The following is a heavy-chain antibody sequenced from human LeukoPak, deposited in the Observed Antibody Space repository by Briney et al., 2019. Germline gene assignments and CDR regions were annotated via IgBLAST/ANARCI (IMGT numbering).Heavy chain of an antibody. V-gene: IGHV4-38-2*02. J-gene: IGHJ4*02. CDR2: IYHSGST. CDR1: GYSISSGYY. CDR3: ARALDTAMVTDFD. D-gene: IGHD5-18*01. Sequence: PSETLSLTCTVSGYSISSGYYWGWIRQPPGKGLEWIGSIYHSGSTYYNPSLKSRVTISVDTSKNQFSLKLSSVTAADTAVYYCARALDTAMVTDFDWGQGTLVTVSS.